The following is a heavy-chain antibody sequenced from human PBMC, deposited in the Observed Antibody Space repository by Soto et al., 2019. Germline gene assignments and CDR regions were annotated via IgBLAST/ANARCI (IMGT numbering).Heavy chain of an antibody. CDR1: GFTFSNYG. V-gene: IGHV3-33*01. J-gene: IGHJ3*01. CDR3: VRERAPFDAFDV. Sequence: GGSLRLSCAASGFTFSNYGRHWVRQAPGKGLEWVTVIWVDGINKYYADSVKGRFTISRDNSKNTLYLRMDGLRAEDTAVYYCVRERAPFDAFDVWGQGTMVTVSS. CDR2: IWVDGINK.